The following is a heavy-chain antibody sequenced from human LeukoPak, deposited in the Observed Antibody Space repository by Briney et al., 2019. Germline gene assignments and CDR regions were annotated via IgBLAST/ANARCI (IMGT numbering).Heavy chain of an antibody. Sequence: GGSLRLSCTASGFTFGDYAMSWFRQAPGKGLEWVGFIRSKAYGGATENAASVKGRFTISRDDSKSIAYLQMNSLKTEDTAVYYCARGGVYCSSVSCSVDYWGQGILVTVSS. CDR1: GFTFGDYA. CDR3: ARGGVYCSSVSCSVDY. J-gene: IGHJ4*02. V-gene: IGHV3-49*03. D-gene: IGHD2-2*01. CDR2: IRSKAYGGAT.